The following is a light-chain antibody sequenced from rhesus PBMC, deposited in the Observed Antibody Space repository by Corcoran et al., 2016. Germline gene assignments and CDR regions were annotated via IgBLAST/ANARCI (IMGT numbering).Light chain of an antibody. Sequence: QSALTQPPSVSKSLGQSVTISCTGTRSDIGGYNDVSWYQQHPGTAPRLLIYDVSKRPSGVSDRFSGSKSGNSASLPISGLQAEDEDNYYCCSYRRDSSFIFGVGTRLTVL. CDR3: CSYRRDSSFI. J-gene: IGLJ1*01. CDR1: RSDIGGYND. CDR2: DVS. V-gene: IGLV2S9*01.